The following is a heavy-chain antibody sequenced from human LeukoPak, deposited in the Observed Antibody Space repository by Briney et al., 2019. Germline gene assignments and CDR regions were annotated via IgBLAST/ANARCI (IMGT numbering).Heavy chain of an antibody. CDR2: ISVSGGTT. J-gene: IGHJ4*02. CDR3: AKSNGVDRNGYNSDYFDY. D-gene: IGHD5-24*01. Sequence: GGSLRLSCAASGFTFTTYTMSWVRQAPGKGLAWVSAISVSGGTTYYADSVKGRFTISRDNSKNMLYLQMNSLRAEDTAVYYCAKSNGVDRNGYNSDYFDYWGQGTLVTVSS. CDR1: GFTFTTYT. V-gene: IGHV3-23*01.